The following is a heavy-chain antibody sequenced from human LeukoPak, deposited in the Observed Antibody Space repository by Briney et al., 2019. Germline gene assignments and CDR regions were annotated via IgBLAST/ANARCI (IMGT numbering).Heavy chain of an antibody. CDR2: INHSGST. V-gene: IGHV4-34*01. Sequence: SETLSLTCAVYGGSFSGYYWSWIRQPPGKGLEWIGEINHSGSTNYNPSLKSRVTISVDTSKNQFSLKLSSVTAADTAVYYCARLIYCTNGVCDGDYWGQGTLVTVSS. CDR1: GGSFSGYY. J-gene: IGHJ4*02. D-gene: IGHD2-8*01. CDR3: ARLIYCTNGVCDGDY.